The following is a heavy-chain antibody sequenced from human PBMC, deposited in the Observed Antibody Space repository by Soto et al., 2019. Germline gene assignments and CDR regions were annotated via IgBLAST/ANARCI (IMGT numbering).Heavy chain of an antibody. CDR3: ARDGWSMDTWNDPHFDY. V-gene: IGHV1-18*01. CDR2: ISALTGET. J-gene: IGHJ4*02. D-gene: IGHD1-1*01. Sequence: QVLLVQSGPELKRPGASVMLSCKASGYTFTSFGFSWVRQAPGQQGLEGVGWISALTGETKFAQRFQDRIGLTTDRETKTGYMELRRLTPDDTAVYFCARDGWSMDTWNDPHFDYWGRGTLVTVSP. CDR1: GYTFTSFG.